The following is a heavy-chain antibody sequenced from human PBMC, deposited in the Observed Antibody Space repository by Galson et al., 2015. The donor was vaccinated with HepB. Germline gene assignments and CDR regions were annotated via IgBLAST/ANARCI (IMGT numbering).Heavy chain of an antibody. CDR1: GSSFTSYW. CDR2: IDPSDSYT. V-gene: IGHV5-10-1*01. J-gene: IGHJ4*02. D-gene: IGHD2-15*01. Sequence: QSGAEVKKPGESLRISCKGSGSSFTSYWISWVRQMPGKGLEWMGRIDPSDSYTNHSPSFQGHVTISADKSISTAYLQWSSLKASDTAMYYCARTYCSGGSCYSRDYWGQGTLVTVSS. CDR3: ARTYCSGGSCYSRDY.